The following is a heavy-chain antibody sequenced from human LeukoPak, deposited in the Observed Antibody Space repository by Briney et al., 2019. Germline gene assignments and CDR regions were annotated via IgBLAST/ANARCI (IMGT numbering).Heavy chain of an antibody. CDR1: GYTFTDYY. CDR2: INPSGGST. J-gene: IGHJ4*02. CDR3: SRDDVDTAI. Sequence: SVKVSCKASGYTFTDYYIHWVRQAPGQGLEWMGIINPSGGSTSYAQKFPGRVTMTRDTSTSTVYMELSSLRSEDTAVYYWSRDDVDTAIWGQGTLVTVSS. V-gene: IGHV1-46*01. D-gene: IGHD5-18*01.